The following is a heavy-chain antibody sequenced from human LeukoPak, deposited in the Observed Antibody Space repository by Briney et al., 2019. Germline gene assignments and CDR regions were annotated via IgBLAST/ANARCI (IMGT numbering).Heavy chain of an antibody. CDR3: ARDIIQLWSRYFDL. Sequence: PSETLSLTCTVSGGSISSYYWSWIRQPPGKGLGWIGYIYYSGSTNYNPSLKSRVTISVGTSKNQFSLKLSSVTAADTAAYYCARDIIQLWSRYFDLWGRGTLVTVSS. CDR1: GGSISSYY. V-gene: IGHV4-59*01. CDR2: IYYSGST. D-gene: IGHD5-18*01. J-gene: IGHJ2*01.